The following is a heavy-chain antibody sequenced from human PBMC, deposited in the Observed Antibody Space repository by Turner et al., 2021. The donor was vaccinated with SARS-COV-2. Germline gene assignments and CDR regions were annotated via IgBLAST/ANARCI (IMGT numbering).Heavy chain of an antibody. Sequence: EVQLVESGGGLVKPGGSLRLSCAASGLTFSSYSMNWVRQARGNGLEWVSSISSSSSYIYYADSVKGRFTISRDNAKNSLYLQMNSLRAEDTAVYYCARDHRPVVVPAAKRAGSYYYGMDVWGQGTTVTVSS. J-gene: IGHJ6*02. CDR2: ISSSSSYI. CDR1: GLTFSSYS. D-gene: IGHD2-2*01. CDR3: ARDHRPVVVPAAKRAGSYYYGMDV. V-gene: IGHV3-21*01.